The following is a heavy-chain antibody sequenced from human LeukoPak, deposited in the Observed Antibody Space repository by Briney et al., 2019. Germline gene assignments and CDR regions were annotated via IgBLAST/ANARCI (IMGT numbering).Heavy chain of an antibody. V-gene: IGHV1-2*06. D-gene: IGHD3-22*01. Sequence: GASVKVSCKASGYTFTGYYMHWVRQAPGQGLEWMGRINPNSGGTNYAQKFQGRVTMTRDMSISTAYMELSRLRSDDTAVYYCASLRYYYDSSGYSGFDYWGQGTLVTVSS. CDR2: INPNSGGT. CDR1: GYTFTGYY. J-gene: IGHJ4*02. CDR3: ASLRYYYDSSGYSGFDY.